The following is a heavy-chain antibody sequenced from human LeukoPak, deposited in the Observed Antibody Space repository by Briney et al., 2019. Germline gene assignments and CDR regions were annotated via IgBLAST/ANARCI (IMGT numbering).Heavy chain of an antibody. CDR1: GYTFTDYC. D-gene: IGHD5-12*01. J-gene: IGHJ4*02. Sequence: ASVKVSCKASGYTFTDYCIHWVRQAPGQGLEWMAFIDPDSGDSYSAPKFQGRVTMTRDTSISTASMELNWLTSDDTAVYYCATGVATAFTYWGQGTLVTVSS. CDR2: IDPDSGDS. CDR3: ATGVATAFTY. V-gene: IGHV1-2*02.